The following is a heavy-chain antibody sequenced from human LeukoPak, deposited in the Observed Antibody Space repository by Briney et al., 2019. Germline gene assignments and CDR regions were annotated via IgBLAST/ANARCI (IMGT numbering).Heavy chain of an antibody. Sequence: EGSLRLSCAASGFTFSSYSMNWVRQAPGKGLEWVSSISSSSSYIYYADSVKGRFTISRDNAKNSLYLQMNSLRAEDTAVYYCARGYCSSTSCQYYYYCYMDVWGRGTTVTVSS. J-gene: IGHJ6*03. CDR2: ISSSSSYI. V-gene: IGHV3-21*01. CDR1: GFTFSSYS. CDR3: ARGYCSSTSCQYYYYCYMDV. D-gene: IGHD2-2*01.